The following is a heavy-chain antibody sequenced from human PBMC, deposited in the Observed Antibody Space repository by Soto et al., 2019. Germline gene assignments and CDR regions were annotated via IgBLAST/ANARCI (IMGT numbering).Heavy chain of an antibody. J-gene: IGHJ3*02. D-gene: IGHD1-26*01. CDR3: ARFNSGNYYEAFDI. Sequence: PSETLSLTYAVSGGSISSSNWWSWVRQPPGKGLEWIGEIYHSGSTNYNPSLKSRVTISVDKSKNQFSLKLSSVTAADTAVYYCARFNSGNYYEAFDIWGQGTMVTVSS. CDR1: GGSISSSNW. CDR2: IYHSGST. V-gene: IGHV4-4*02.